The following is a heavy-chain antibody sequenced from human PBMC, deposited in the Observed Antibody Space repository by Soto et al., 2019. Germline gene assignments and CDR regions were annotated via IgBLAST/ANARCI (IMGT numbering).Heavy chain of an antibody. Sequence: EVQLLESGGGLVQPGGSLRLSCAASGFTFSSYAMSWVRQAPGKGLEWVSAISGSGGSTYYADSVKGRFTSSRDNSKNTLYLQMNSLRAEDTAVYYCAKHEDYYGSGSPKDYWGQGTLVTVSS. CDR1: GFTFSSYA. J-gene: IGHJ4*02. V-gene: IGHV3-23*01. CDR2: ISGSGGST. CDR3: AKHEDYYGSGSPKDY. D-gene: IGHD3-10*01.